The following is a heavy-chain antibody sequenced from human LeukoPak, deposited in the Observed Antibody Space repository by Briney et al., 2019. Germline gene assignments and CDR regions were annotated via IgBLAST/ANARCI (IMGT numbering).Heavy chain of an antibody. V-gene: IGHV3-23*01. J-gene: IGHJ4*02. Sequence: GGSLRLSCAASGFTLSSYAMSWVRQAPGKGLEWVSAISGSGGSTYYADSVKGRFTISRDNAKNSLYLQMNSLRAEDTAVYYCVRDGLVGEIFDYWGQGILVTVSP. CDR1: GFTLSSYA. CDR3: VRDGLVGEIFDY. CDR2: ISGSGGST. D-gene: IGHD1-26*01.